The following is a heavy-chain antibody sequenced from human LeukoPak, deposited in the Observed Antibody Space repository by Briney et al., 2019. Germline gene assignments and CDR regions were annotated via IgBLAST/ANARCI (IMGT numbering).Heavy chain of an antibody. CDR3: ARTRIAARLLDY. CDR1: GFTFSSYA. Sequence: PGGSLRLSCAASGFTFSSYAMSWVRQAPGKGLEWVAIISYDGTNKYYADSVKGRFTISRDNSKNTLYLQMNSLRAADTAVYYCARTRIAARLLDYWGQGTLVTVSS. V-gene: IGHV3-30*04. CDR2: ISYDGTNK. J-gene: IGHJ4*02. D-gene: IGHD6-6*01.